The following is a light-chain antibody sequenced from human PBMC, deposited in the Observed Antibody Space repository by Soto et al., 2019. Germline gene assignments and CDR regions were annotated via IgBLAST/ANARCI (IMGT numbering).Light chain of an antibody. Sequence: ETVMTQSPATLSVSPGERATLSCRASQSVSSNLAWYQQKPGRAPKLLIYGASSMYTGIPARFSGSGSGTEFTLTISSLQSEDFAVYYCQQYNNWPRTFGQGTKVDIK. CDR1: QSVSSN. CDR3: QQYNNWPRT. V-gene: IGKV3-15*01. CDR2: GAS. J-gene: IGKJ1*01.